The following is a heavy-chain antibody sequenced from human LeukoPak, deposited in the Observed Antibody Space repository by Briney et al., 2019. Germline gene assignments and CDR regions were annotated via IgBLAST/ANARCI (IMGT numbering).Heavy chain of an antibody. CDR3: AKVSAQYYYYGMDV. J-gene: IGHJ6*02. CDR2: ISGSGGST. Sequence: LSGGSLRLSCAASGFTFSSYAMSWVRQAPGKGLEWVSAISGSGGSTYYADSVKGRFTISRDNSKNTLYLQMNSLRAEDTAVYYCAKVSAQYYYYGMDVWGQGTTVTVSS. V-gene: IGHV3-23*01. CDR1: GFTFSSYA.